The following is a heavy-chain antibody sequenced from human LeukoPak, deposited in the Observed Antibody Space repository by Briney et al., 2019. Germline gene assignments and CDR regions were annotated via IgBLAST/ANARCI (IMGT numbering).Heavy chain of an antibody. CDR3: ARVLYSNNWIDY. Sequence: PGKSLRLSCAASGFVFGSYGFHWVRQPPGKGLQWVAVISYHGSSKYYADSVKGRFTVSRDNSKNTLYLQMNSLRAEDTAVYYRARVLYSNNWIDYWGQGTLVTVSS. D-gene: IGHD1-20*01. V-gene: IGHV3-30-3*01. J-gene: IGHJ4*02. CDR1: GFVFGSYG. CDR2: ISYHGSSK.